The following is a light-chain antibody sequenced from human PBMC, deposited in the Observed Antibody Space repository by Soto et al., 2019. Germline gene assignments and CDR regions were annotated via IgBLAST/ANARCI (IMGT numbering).Light chain of an antibody. CDR2: GAS. Sequence: EIVMTQSPATLSVSPGERAALSCRASQSVSSNFAWYQQKPGQAPRLLIYGASTRATGIPARFSGSGSGTAFTLTISSLQSEDFAVYYCQQYNNCPYTFGHGTKLEI. J-gene: IGKJ2*01. V-gene: IGKV3-15*01. CDR1: QSVSSN. CDR3: QQYNNCPYT.